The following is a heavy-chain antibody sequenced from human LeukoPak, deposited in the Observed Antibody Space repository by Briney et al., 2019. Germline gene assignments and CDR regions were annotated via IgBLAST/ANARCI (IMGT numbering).Heavy chain of an antibody. CDR2: ISASGTSI. V-gene: IGHV3-48*04. CDR1: GFTFNTYT. J-gene: IGHJ6*03. Sequence: QSGGSLRLSCAASGFTFNTYTMNWVRQAPGKGLEWLPYISASGTSIYYADSVKGRFTISRDNAKNSLSLQVNSLRVEDTVVYYCARVRGTYYMDVWGKGTTVTVAS. CDR3: ARVRGTYYMDV.